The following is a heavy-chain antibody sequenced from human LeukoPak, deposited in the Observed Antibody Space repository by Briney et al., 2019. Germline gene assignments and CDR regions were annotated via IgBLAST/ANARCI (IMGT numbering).Heavy chain of an antibody. CDR2: IYSGGST. Sequence: LAGGSLRLSCAASGFTFSYAWMNWVRQAPGKGLEWVSVIYSGGSTYYADSVKGRFTISRDNSKNTLYLQMNSLRAEDTAVYYCARDPKGTVFYFDYWGQGTLVTVSS. CDR1: GFTFSYAW. D-gene: IGHD4-17*01. J-gene: IGHJ4*02. V-gene: IGHV3-66*01. CDR3: ARDPKGTVFYFDY.